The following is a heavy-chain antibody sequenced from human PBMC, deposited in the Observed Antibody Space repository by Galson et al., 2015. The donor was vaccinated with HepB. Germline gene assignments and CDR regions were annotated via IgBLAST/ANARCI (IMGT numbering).Heavy chain of an antibody. V-gene: IGHV1-2*06. D-gene: IGHD3-3*01. CDR2: INPNGGAT. J-gene: IGHJ4*02. CDR1: GFTFIGYH. CDR3: ARDFRPTNVGVFTLDY. Sequence: SVKVSCKGSGFTFIGYHIHWVRQAPGQGLEWLGRINPNGGATTYAQKIQGRGTLTRTTSSKTAYMEFTSLKPDDSAVYYCARDFRPTNVGVFTLDYWCQGSLVTVSS.